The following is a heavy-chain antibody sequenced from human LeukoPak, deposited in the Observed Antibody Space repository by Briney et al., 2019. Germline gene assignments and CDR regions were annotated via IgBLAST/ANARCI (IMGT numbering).Heavy chain of an antibody. V-gene: IGHV3-23*01. Sequence: GGSLRLSCAASGFTFSSYAMSWLRQAPGKGLEWVSAISGSGGITYYADSVKGRFTITRDNSKKTLYLQMNSLRAEDTAVYYCAKDRGCSSTSCSGRWFDPWGQGTLVTVSS. CDR3: AKDRGCSSTSCSGRWFDP. CDR2: ISGSGGIT. D-gene: IGHD2-2*01. J-gene: IGHJ5*02. CDR1: GFTFSSYA.